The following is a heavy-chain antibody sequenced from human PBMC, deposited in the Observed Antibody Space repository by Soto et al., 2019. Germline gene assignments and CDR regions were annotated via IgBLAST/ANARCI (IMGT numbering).Heavy chain of an antibody. V-gene: IGHV1-58*01. CDR1: GFTFTSSA. J-gene: IGHJ4*02. CDR3: AALVPDSSGLDY. Sequence: SVKVSCKASGFTFTSSAVQWVRQARGQRLEWIGWIVVGSGNTNYAQKFQERVTITRDMPTSTAYMELSSLRSDDTAVYYCAALVPDSSGLDYWGQGTMVTVYS. CDR2: IVVGSGNT. D-gene: IGHD3-22*01.